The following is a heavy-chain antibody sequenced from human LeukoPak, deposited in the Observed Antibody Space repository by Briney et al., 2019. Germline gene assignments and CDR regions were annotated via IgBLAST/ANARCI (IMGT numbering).Heavy chain of an antibody. V-gene: IGHV3-23*01. Sequence: GGSLRLSCAASGFTFSSYSMNWVRQAPGKGLEWVSAVSGSGGSTYYADSVKGRFTISRDNSKNTLYLQMNSLRAEDTAVYYCARSSSSRAGGGMDVWGQGTTVTVSS. CDR1: GFTFSSYS. J-gene: IGHJ6*02. CDR2: VSGSGGST. CDR3: ARSSSSRAGGGMDV. D-gene: IGHD6-13*01.